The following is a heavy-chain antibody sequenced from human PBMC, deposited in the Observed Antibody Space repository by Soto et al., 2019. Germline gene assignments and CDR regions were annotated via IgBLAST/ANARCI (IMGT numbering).Heavy chain of an antibody. V-gene: IGHV4-39*01. J-gene: IGHJ4*02. Sequence: PSETLSLTCTVSGGSISSSSYYWGWIRQPPGKGLEWIGSIYDSGSTYYNPSLKSRVTISVDTSKNQFSLKLSSVTAADTAVYYCVRTNYFDYWGQGTLVTVSS. D-gene: IGHD4-17*01. CDR3: VRTNYFDY. CDR1: GGSISSSSYY. CDR2: IYDSGST.